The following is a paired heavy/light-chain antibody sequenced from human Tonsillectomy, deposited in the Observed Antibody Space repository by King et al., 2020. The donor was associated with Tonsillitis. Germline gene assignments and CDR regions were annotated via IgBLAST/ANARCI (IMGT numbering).Light chain of an antibody. CDR3: QQSYSSPET. Sequence: DIQMTQSPSSLSASVGDRVTITCRASQTIGTFLNWYQQKPGKAPKVLIYAASRLQSGVPSRFGGSGSGAHFIFTIRSLQPEDFATYWCQQSYSSPETFGQGTKVEIK. CDR2: AAS. V-gene: IGKV1-39*01. J-gene: IGKJ1*01. CDR1: QTIGTF.
Heavy chain of an antibody. Sequence: QVQLQESGPGLVKPSETLSLTCTVSGGSISSHYWTWIRQPAGKGLEWIGRVYSSGSAKYNPSLESRVTMSVDTSKSQFSLKLTSVTAADTAVYYCALFYFDDSGHSRFDNWGRGTLVTVSS. CDR2: VYSSGSA. CDR3: ALFYFDDSGHSRFDN. CDR1: GGSISSHY. J-gene: IGHJ4*02. V-gene: IGHV4-4*07. D-gene: IGHD3-22*01.